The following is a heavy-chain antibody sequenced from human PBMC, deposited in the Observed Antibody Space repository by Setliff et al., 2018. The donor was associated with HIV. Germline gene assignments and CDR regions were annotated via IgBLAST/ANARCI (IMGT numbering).Heavy chain of an antibody. D-gene: IGHD5-18*01. CDR1: GFTFSSYG. CDR2: IRYDASYR. Sequence: GGSLRLSCAASGFTFSSYGMHWVRQAPGEGLEWVAFIRYDASYRYYADPVKGRFTISRDNSKNTLYLQMNSLRAEDTAVYYCARAQRTAQRGYFDYWGQGTLVTVSS. J-gene: IGHJ4*02. CDR3: ARAQRTAQRGYFDY. V-gene: IGHV3-30*02.